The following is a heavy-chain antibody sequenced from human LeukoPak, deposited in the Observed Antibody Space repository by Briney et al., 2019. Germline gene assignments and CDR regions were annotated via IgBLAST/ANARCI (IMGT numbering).Heavy chain of an antibody. CDR2: INPNSGGT. CDR3: ARAMMTTVTTSVGY. J-gene: IGHJ4*02. D-gene: IGHD4-11*01. Sequence: GASVKVSCKASGGTFSSYAISWVRQAPGQGLEWMGRINPNSGGTNYAQKFQGRVTMTRDTSVSTAYMELSRLRSDDTAVYYCARAMMTTVTTSVGYWGQGTLVTVSS. V-gene: IGHV1-2*06. CDR1: GGTFSSYA.